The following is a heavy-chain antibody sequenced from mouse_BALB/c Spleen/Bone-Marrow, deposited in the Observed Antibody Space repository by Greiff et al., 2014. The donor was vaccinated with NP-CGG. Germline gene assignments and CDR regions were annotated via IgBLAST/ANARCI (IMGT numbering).Heavy chain of an antibody. D-gene: IGHD2-1*01. J-gene: IGHJ3*01. CDR3: ARLGNYGWFAY. Sequence: EVKLMESGGGLVQPGGSLKLSCAASGFDFSSYWMSWVRQAPGKGLEWIGEINPDSNTINYTPSLKDKFIISRDNAKNTLYLQMSKVRSEDTALYYCARLGNYGWFAYWGQGTLVTVSA. CDR1: GFDFSSYW. CDR2: INPDSNTI. V-gene: IGHV4-1*02.